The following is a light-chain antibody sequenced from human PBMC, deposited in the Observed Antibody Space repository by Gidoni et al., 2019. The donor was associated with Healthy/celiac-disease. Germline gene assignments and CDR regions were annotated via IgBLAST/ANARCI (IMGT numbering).Light chain of an antibody. Sequence: DIQMPQPPSSLSASVGDRVTITCRASQSISSYLNWYQQKPGKAPKLLIYAASSLQSGVPSRFSGSGSGTEFTLTISSLQPEDFATYYCQQSYSTPRTFGQGTKVEIK. CDR2: AAS. V-gene: IGKV1-39*01. J-gene: IGKJ1*01. CDR3: QQSYSTPRT. CDR1: QSISSY.